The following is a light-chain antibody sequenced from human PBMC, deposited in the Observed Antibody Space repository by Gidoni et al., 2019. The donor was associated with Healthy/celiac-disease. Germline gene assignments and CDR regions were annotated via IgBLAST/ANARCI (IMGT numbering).Light chain of an antibody. CDR1: QSLLHSNGYNY. V-gene: IGKV2-28*01. Sequence: DIVLPQSPLSLPVTPAEPASISCRSSQSLLHSNGYNYLDWYLQKPGQSPQLLIYLGSNRASGVPDRFSGSGSGTDFTLKISRVEAEDVGVYYCMQALQTPLTFGRGTRLEIK. CDR3: MQALQTPLT. CDR2: LGS. J-gene: IGKJ5*01.